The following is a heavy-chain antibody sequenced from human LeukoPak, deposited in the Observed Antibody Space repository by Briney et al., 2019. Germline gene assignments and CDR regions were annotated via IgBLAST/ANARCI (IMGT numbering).Heavy chain of an antibody. CDR1: GFTFSSYS. D-gene: IGHD6-19*01. CDR3: ARDGGSGRIPGIAVAGFFDY. Sequence: PGGSLRLSCAASGFTFSSYSMNWVRQAPGKGLEWVSSISSSSSCIYYADSVKGRFTISRDNAKNSLYLQMNSLRAEDTAVYYCARDGGSGRIPGIAVAGFFDYWGQGTLVTVSS. J-gene: IGHJ4*02. V-gene: IGHV3-21*01. CDR2: ISSSSSCI.